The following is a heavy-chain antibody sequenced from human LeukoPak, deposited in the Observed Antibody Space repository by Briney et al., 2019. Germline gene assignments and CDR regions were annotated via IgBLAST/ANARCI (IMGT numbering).Heavy chain of an antibody. V-gene: IGHV4-30-2*01. CDR3: ARASGPPRLGNIYYYYYMDV. CDR2: IYHSGST. Sequence: SETLSLTCTVSGGSISSGGYYWSWIRQPPGKGLEWIGYIYHSGSTYYNPSLKSRVTISVDRSKNQFSLKLSSVTAADTAVYYCARASGPPRLGNIYYYYYMDVWGKGTTVTVSS. D-gene: IGHD1/OR15-1a*01. J-gene: IGHJ6*03. CDR1: GGSISSGGYY.